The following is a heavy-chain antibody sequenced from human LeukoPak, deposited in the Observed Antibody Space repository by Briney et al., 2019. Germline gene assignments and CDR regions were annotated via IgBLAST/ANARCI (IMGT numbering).Heavy chain of an antibody. CDR3: ARDTNNEIDY. V-gene: IGHV1-18*01. CDR1: GYPFTTYG. Sequence: ASVKVSCKTSGYPFTTYGVAWVLQAPGQGLEWMGWINSYKGDTQYSQKFQGRFALTSDTSTNTVHMELWSLRSDDTAVYYCARDTNNEIDYWGQGTLVIVSS. D-gene: IGHD1-1*01. J-gene: IGHJ4*02. CDR2: INSYKGDT.